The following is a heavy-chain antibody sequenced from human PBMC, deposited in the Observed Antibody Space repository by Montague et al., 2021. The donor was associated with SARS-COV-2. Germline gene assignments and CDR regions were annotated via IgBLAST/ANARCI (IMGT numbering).Heavy chain of an antibody. D-gene: IGHD3-22*01. CDR3: AREVRYYYDSSGPGAFDI. CDR1: GGSISSYY. CDR2: IYYSGST. V-gene: IGHV4-59*01. Sequence: SETLSLTCTVSGGSISSYYWSWIRQPPGQGLEWIGYIYYSGSTNYNPSLKRRVTISVDTSKNQFSLKLSSVTAADTAVSYCAREVRYYYDSSGPGAFDIWGQGTMVTVSS. J-gene: IGHJ3*02.